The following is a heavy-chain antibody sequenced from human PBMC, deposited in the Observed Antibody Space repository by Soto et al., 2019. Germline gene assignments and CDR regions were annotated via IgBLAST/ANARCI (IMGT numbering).Heavy chain of an antibody. D-gene: IGHD6-13*01. CDR3: ARGAAAGTTYNFQH. CDR2: ISYDGTNK. V-gene: IGHV3-30-3*01. J-gene: IGHJ1*01. Sequence: QVQLVESGGGVVQPGRSLRLSCAASGFTFSSYAMHWVRQAPGKGLEWVAVISYDGTNKYYADSVKGRLTISRDNSKNTLYLQMNSLRAEDTAVYYCARGAAAGTTYNFQHWGQGTLVTVSS. CDR1: GFTFSSYA.